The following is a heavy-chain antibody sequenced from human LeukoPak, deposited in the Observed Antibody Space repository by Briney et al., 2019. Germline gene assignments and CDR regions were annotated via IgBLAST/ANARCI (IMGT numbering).Heavy chain of an antibody. CDR2: IIPIFGTA. D-gene: IGHD3-22*01. V-gene: IGHV1-69*05. Sequence: GASVKVSCKASGGTFSSYAISWVRQAPGQGLEWMGGIIPIFGTANYAQKFQGRVTITTDESTSTAYMELSSLRSEDTAVYYCARKSSDSSGPPGWFDPWGQGTLVTVSS. J-gene: IGHJ5*02. CDR3: ARKSSDSSGPPGWFDP. CDR1: GGTFSSYA.